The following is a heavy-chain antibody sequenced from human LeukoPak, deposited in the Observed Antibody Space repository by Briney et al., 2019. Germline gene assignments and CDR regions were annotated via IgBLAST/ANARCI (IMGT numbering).Heavy chain of an antibody. D-gene: IGHD3-9*01. J-gene: IGHJ4*02. V-gene: IGHV5-51*01. CDR3: ARLWGNILTGYYLYYFDY. CDR2: IYPGDSDT. Sequence: GESLKISCKGSGYSFTSYWIGWVRQMPGKGLEWMGIIYPGDSDTRYSPSFQGQVTISADKSISTAYLQWSSLKASDTAMYYCARLWGNILTGYYLYYFDYWGQGTLDTVSS. CDR1: GYSFTSYW.